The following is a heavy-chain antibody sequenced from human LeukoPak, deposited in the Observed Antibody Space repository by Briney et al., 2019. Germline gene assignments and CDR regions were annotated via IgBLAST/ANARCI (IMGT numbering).Heavy chain of an antibody. CDR3: ARDMSTRVTPISYAFDV. Sequence: PSETLSLTCTVSGYSISSTYCWGWIRQPPGKGLEWIGRVCHSGSTYYNPSLKSRVTMSVDTSKNQFSLKLSSVTAEDTAVYYCARDMSTRVTPISYAFDVWAKGQWSPSLQ. CDR2: VCHSGST. CDR1: GYSISSTYC. V-gene: IGHV4-38-2*02. D-gene: IGHD4-23*01. J-gene: IGHJ3*01.